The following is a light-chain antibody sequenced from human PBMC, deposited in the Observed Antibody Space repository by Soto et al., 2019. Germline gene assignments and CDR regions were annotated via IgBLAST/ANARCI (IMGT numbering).Light chain of an antibody. CDR1: QSVTNVY. V-gene: IGKV3-20*01. J-gene: IGKJ1*01. CDR2: GAS. CDR3: QQYGDSPPWT. Sequence: EIVLTQSPGTLSLSPGESATLSCRASQSVTNVYIAWYQQKPGQAPRLLIYGASNRATDIPDRFSGSGSVTDFTLTINRLEPEDFAVYYCQQYGDSPPWTFGQGTKVE.